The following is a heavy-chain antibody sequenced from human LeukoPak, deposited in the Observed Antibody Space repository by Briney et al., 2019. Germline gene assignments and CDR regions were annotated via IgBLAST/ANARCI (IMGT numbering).Heavy chain of an antibody. Sequence: GVSLRLSCAASGFTFSNAWMSWVRQAPGKGLEWVGRIKSKTDGGTTDYAAPVKGRFTISRDDSKNTLYLQMNSLKTEDTAVYYCTTDRQIPSPYFDYWGQGTLVTVSS. J-gene: IGHJ4*02. CDR3: TTDRQIPSPYFDY. V-gene: IGHV3-15*01. CDR1: GFTFSNAW. CDR2: IKSKTDGGTT.